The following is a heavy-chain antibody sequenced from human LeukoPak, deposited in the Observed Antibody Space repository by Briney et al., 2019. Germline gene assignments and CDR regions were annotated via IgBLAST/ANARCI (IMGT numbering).Heavy chain of an antibody. J-gene: IGHJ4*02. CDR1: GDYIRSYS. V-gene: IGHV4-59*01. Sequence: PSETLSLTCTVSGDYIRSYSWNWIRQPPGKGLEWIGNIYYTGSTKYNPSLESRVIISVDTAKNQFSLKLSSVTAADTAVYYCANKRNTAPYYFDYWGQGSLVTVSS. CDR2: IYYTGST. D-gene: IGHD5-18*01. CDR3: ANKRNTAPYYFDY.